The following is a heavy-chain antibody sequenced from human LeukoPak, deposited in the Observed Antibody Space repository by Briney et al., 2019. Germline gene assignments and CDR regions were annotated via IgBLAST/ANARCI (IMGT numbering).Heavy chain of an antibody. CDR3: ARDYYGSGSYYNRGFDY. CDR2: IKQDGSEK. Sequence: GGSLRLSCAASGFTFSSYWMSWVRQAPGKGLEWVANIKQDGSEKYYVDSVKGRFTISRDNAKNSLYLQMNSLRAEDTAVYYCARDYYGSGSYYNRGFDYWGQGTLVTVS. J-gene: IGHJ4*02. V-gene: IGHV3-7*03. CDR1: GFTFSSYW. D-gene: IGHD3-10*01.